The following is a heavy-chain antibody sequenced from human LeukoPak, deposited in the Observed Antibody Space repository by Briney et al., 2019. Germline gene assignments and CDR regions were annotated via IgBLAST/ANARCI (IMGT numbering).Heavy chain of an antibody. V-gene: IGHV4-59*01. D-gene: IGHD5-12*01. J-gene: IGHJ4*02. CDR1: GDSISSYY. CDR3: ARGLRLYSGYDFLRY. CDR2: IYYSGST. Sequence: PSETLSLTYTVSGDSISSYYWSWIRQPPGKGLEWIGYIYYSGSTNYNPSLKSRVTISIDTSKNQFSLNLSSVTAADTAVYYCARGLRLYSGYDFLRYWGQGTLVTVSS.